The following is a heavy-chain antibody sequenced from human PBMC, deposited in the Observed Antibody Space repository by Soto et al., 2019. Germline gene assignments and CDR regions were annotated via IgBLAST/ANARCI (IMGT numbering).Heavy chain of an antibody. CDR1: GFTFSRYA. D-gene: IGHD2-2*01. J-gene: IGHJ5*02. CDR3: AGPPDEFDA. Sequence: PGGSLRLSCADSGFTFSRYAMAWVRQAPGKGLEWVSAITGSGRGTYYADSVKGRFAISRGNAKNTLYLQMNSLRAEATAVYYYAGPPDEFDAWGQGTLVTGSS. CDR2: ITGSGRGT. V-gene: IGHV3-23*01.